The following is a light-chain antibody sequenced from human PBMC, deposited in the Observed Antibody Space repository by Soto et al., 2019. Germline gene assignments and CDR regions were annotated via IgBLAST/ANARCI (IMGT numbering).Light chain of an antibody. J-gene: IGLJ1*01. CDR2: EVN. Sequence: QSALTQPASVSGSPGQSITISCTGTSGDVGGYNYVSWYQHHPGKAPKLMIYEVNKRPSGVPDRFSGSKSGNTASLTVSGLQAEDEADYYCSSYAGSSNVFGTGTKLTVL. V-gene: IGLV2-8*01. CDR3: SSYAGSSNV. CDR1: SGDVGGYNY.